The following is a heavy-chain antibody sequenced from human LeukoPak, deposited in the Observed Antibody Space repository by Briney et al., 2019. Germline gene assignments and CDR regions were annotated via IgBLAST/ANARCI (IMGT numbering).Heavy chain of an antibody. D-gene: IGHD2-2*01. CDR2: MYYSGST. V-gene: IGHV4-59*01. CDR3: ARDRLYCSSTSCFHYFDY. J-gene: IGHJ4*02. CDR1: GGSISSYY. Sequence: PSETLSLTCTVSGGSISSYYWSWIRQPPGKGLEWIGYMYYSGSTNYNPSLKSRVTISVDTSKNQFSLKLSSVTAADTAVYYCARDRLYCSSTSCFHYFDYWGQGTLVTVSS.